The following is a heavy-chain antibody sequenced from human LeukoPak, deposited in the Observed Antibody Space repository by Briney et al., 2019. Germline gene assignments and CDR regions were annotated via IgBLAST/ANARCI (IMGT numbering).Heavy chain of an antibody. CDR1: GGSISSSSYY. J-gene: IGHJ2*01. Sequence: NPSETLSLTCTVSGGSISSSSYYWGWIRQPPGKGLEWIGSIYYSGSTYYNPSLKSRVTISVDTSKNQFSLKLSSVTAADTAVYYCARPQGFWSGYNYWYFDLWGRGTLVTVSS. V-gene: IGHV4-39*01. CDR3: ARPQGFWSGYNYWYFDL. CDR2: IYYSGST. D-gene: IGHD3-3*01.